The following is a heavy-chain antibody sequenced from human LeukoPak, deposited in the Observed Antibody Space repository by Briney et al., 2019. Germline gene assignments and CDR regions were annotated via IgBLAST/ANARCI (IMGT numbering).Heavy chain of an antibody. Sequence: ASAKVSCKASGYTFTGHYMHWVRQAPGQGLEWMGWINPNSGGTNYAQKFQGRVFMTGDTSISTSYMELSRLSSDDTAVYYCARVGSSGWDTFEQSPTWGQGTLVTVSS. CDR3: ARVGSSGWDTFEQSPT. D-gene: IGHD6-19*01. CDR2: INPNSGGT. CDR1: GYTFTGHY. V-gene: IGHV1-2*02. J-gene: IGHJ5*02.